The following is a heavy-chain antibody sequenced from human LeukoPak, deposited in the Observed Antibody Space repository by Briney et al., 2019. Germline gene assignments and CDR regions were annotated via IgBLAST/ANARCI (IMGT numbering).Heavy chain of an antibody. V-gene: IGHV3-30*18. Sequence: PGRSLRLSCAASGFTFSSYGMHWVRQAPGKGLEWVAVISYDGSNKYYADSVKGRFTISRDNSKNTLYLQMNSLRAEDTAVYYCAKDQTSGSYWYAFDIWGQGTMVTVSS. D-gene: IGHD1-26*01. CDR3: AKDQTSGSYWYAFDI. J-gene: IGHJ3*02. CDR1: GFTFSSYG. CDR2: ISYDGSNK.